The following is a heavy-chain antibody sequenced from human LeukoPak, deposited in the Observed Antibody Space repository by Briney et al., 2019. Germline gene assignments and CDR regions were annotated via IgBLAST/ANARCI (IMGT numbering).Heavy chain of an antibody. V-gene: IGHV1-18*01. CDR1: GFTFTRHG. J-gene: IGHJ4*02. CDR3: ARDPSNTSGWYAWADY. D-gene: IGHD6-19*01. CDR2: ISAYNGDT. Sequence: GASVTVSFKASGFTFTRHGISWVRQASGQGLEWMGWISAYNGDTKYAQKFQDRLTMTTETSTSAAYMELTSLRSDDTAVYYCARDPSNTSGWYAWADYWGQGTLVTVSS.